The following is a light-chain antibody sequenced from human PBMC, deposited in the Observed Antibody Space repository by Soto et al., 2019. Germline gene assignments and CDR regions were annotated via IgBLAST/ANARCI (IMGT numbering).Light chain of an antibody. J-gene: IGLJ1*01. Sequence: QSALTQPASVSGSPGQSITISCTGTSSDVGGYNYVSWYQQYPGKAPKLMIYDVSNRPSGVSNRFSGSKSGNTASLTISGLQAEDEADYYCRSYRSSSTYVFGTGTKSPS. CDR1: SSDVGGYNY. CDR3: RSYRSSSTYV. CDR2: DVS. V-gene: IGLV2-14*01.